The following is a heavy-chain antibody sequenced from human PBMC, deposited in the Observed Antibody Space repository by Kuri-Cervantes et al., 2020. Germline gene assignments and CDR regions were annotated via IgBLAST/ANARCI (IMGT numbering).Heavy chain of an antibody. CDR2: ISSSNSYI. D-gene: IGHD6-19*01. J-gene: IGHJ4*02. CDR3: ARVRVAVAGIIDY. CDR1: GFIFSVYP. V-gene: IGHV3-21*01. Sequence: GESLKISCAASGFIFSVYPMHWVRQAPGKGLEWVSSISSSNSYIYYADSVKGRFTISRDNAKNSLYLQMNSLRAEDTAVYYCARVRVAVAGIIDYWGQGTLVTVSS.